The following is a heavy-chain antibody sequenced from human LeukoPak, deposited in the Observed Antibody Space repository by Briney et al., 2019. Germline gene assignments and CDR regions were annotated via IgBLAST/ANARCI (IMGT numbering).Heavy chain of an antibody. CDR1: GFTFGDYA. CDR2: IRRKAYGGTT. D-gene: IGHD2-2*02. V-gene: IGHV3-49*03. CDR3: SRGNVYCSTTNCYKGEEEDTWFDP. Sequence: GGSLRLSCTASGFTFGDYALSWFRQAPGKGLEWVGLIRRKAYGGTTEYAASVKGRFTISRDDSKSIAYLQMNSLKTEDTALYYCSRGNVYCSTTNCYKGEEEDTWFDPWGQGTLVTVSS. J-gene: IGHJ5*02.